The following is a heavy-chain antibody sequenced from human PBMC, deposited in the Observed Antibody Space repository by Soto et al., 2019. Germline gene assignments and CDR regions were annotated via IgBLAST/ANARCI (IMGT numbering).Heavy chain of an antibody. CDR1: GFTFSNAW. V-gene: IGHV3-15*01. Sequence: PGGSLRLSCAASGFTFSNAWMSWVRQAPGKGLEWVGRIKSKTDGGTTDYAAHVKGRITISSDDSKIKLYLQMHRLKNKDTAVYFCTTDSPPEVVNSFDIWGQGTMVTVSS. CDR2: IKSKTDGGTT. D-gene: IGHD3-22*01. CDR3: TTDSPPEVVNSFDI. J-gene: IGHJ3*02.